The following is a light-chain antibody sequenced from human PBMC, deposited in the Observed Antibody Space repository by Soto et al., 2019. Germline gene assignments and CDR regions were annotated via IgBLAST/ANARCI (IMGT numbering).Light chain of an antibody. V-gene: IGKV1-13*02. J-gene: IGKJ4*01. CDR1: QDISSA. CDR2: DVS. CDR3: QQFKGFSLT. Sequence: AIQLTQSPSSLSTSIGDRVAITCRASQDISSALAWYQQKPGRPPKLLIYDVSSLESGVPSRFSGRRSGTDFIHTISTVLPDDFATYYCQQFKGFSLTFGGGTNVEIK.